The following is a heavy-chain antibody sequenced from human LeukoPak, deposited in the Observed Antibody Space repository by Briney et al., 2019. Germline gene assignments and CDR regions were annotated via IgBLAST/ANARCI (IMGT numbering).Heavy chain of an antibody. V-gene: IGHV3-21*01. CDR1: GFTFSSYS. Sequence: PGRSLRLSCAASGFTFSSYSMNWVRQAPGKGLEWVSSISSSSSYIYYADSVKGRFTISRDNAKNSLYLQMNSLRAEDTAVYYCARDHGTMVRGANFDYWGQGTLVTVSS. CDR2: ISSSSSYI. J-gene: IGHJ4*02. D-gene: IGHD3-10*01. CDR3: ARDHGTMVRGANFDY.